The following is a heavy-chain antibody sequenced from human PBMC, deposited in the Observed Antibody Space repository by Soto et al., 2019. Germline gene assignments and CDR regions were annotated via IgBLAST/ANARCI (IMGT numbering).Heavy chain of an antibody. Sequence: QVQLVESGGGVVQPGRSLRLSCAASGFTFSSYAMHWVRQAPGKRLEWVAVISYDGSNKYYADSVKGRFTISRDNSKNTLYPHMNSLRAEDSAVYYCARGDSGWYSSYFDYWGQGTLVNVSP. J-gene: IGHJ4*02. CDR1: GFTFSSYA. D-gene: IGHD6-19*01. CDR2: ISYDGSNK. CDR3: ARGDSGWYSSYFDY. V-gene: IGHV3-30-3*01.